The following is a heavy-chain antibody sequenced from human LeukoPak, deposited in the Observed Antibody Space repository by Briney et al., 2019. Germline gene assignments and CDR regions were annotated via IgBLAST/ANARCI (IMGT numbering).Heavy chain of an antibody. J-gene: IGHJ4*02. CDR3: ARTTVTVSHFDY. CDR2: IYNSGST. V-gene: IGHV4-30-4*08. CDR1: GASINSGDYY. Sequence: SETLSLTCTVSGASINSGDYYWTWIRQPPGKGLEWIAYIYNSGSTYYNPSLRSRVAISMDTSNNRFSLRLDSVTAADTAVYYCARTTVTVSHFDYWGQGTLVTVSS. D-gene: IGHD4-17*01.